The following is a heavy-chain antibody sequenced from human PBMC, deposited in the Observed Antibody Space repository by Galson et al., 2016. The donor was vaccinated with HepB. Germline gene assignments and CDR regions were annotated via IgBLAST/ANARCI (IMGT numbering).Heavy chain of an antibody. J-gene: IGHJ1*01. Sequence: SLRLSCAASGFTLSNYNVHWVRQAPGKGLEWVAIMSYDGANTFYADSVKGRFTISRDNSKNTLSLQMNSLRAEDAAVYYCAKDLHHIVLVTAVNPADEYFQHWGQGTLVTLSS. D-gene: IGHD2-21*02. CDR3: AKDLHHIVLVTAVNPADEYFQH. V-gene: IGHV3-30-3*01. CDR1: GFTLSNYN. CDR2: MSYDGANT.